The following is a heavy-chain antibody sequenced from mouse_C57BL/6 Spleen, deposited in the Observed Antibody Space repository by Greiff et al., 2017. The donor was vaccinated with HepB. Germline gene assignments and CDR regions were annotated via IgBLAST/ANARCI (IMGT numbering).Heavy chain of an antibody. D-gene: IGHD1-1*01. V-gene: IGHV5-17*01. Sequence: VQLKESGGGLVKPGGSLKLSCAASGFTFSDYGMHWVRQAPEKGLEWVAYISSGSSTIYYADTVKGRFTISRDNAKNTLFLQMTSLRSEDTAMYYCARRTVVADWYFDVWGTGTTVTVSS. CDR3: ARRTVVADWYFDV. J-gene: IGHJ1*03. CDR1: GFTFSDYG. CDR2: ISSGSSTI.